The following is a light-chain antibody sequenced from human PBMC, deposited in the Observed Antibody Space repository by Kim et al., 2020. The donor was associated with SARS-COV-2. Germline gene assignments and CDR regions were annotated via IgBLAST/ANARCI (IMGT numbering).Light chain of an antibody. CDR1: QSISGW. J-gene: IGKJ2*01. CDR3: QQYHSYPYT. V-gene: IGKV1-5*03. CDR2: KAS. Sequence: DIQMTQSPSTLSASVGDRVTLTCWASQSISGWLAWFQQMPGQAPKLLIYKASTLQFGAPSRFSASGSGTDFTLTIYGLQPDDFATYYCQQYHSYPYTFGQGTKLEI.